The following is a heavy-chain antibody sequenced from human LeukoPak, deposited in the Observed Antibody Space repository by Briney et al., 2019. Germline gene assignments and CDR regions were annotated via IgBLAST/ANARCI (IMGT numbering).Heavy chain of an antibody. CDR2: IYYSGST. V-gene: IGHV4-61*01. CDR1: GGSISSSTYY. J-gene: IGHJ4*02. D-gene: IGHD4-11*01. CDR3: ARDRLPSY. Sequence: PSETLSLTCTVSGGSISSSTYYWGWIRQPPGKGLEWIGYIYYSGSTNYNPSLKSRVTISVDTSKNQFSLKLSSVTAADTAVYYCARDRLPSYWGQGTLVTVSS.